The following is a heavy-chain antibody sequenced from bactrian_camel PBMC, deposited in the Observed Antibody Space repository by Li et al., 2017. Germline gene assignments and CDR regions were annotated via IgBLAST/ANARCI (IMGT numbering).Heavy chain of an antibody. D-gene: IGHD2*01. CDR1: GFTFSSYW. CDR2: IRRDGIT. Sequence: VQLVESGGGLVQPGGSLRLSCVASGFTFSSYWMYWVRQAPGKEREGVACIRRDGITMYSDSVKGRFTISTDDAENTLYLAMDNLQPEDTAMYYCAATQRPYYVCGTQPGAFPYWGQGTQVTVS. V-gene: IGHV3S26*01. CDR3: AATQRPYYVCGTQPGAFPY. J-gene: IGHJ4*01.